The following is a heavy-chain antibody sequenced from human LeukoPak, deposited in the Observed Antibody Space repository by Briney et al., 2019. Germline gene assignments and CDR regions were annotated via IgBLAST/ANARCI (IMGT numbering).Heavy chain of an antibody. Sequence: GGSLRLSCAASGFTFSSYVMEWVRQAPGKGLEWVAFIRYDGSNKFYADSVKGRFTISRDNSKNTLFLQMNNLRAEDTAVYYCAKGPLRDDTWSYFDDWGQGTPVTVSS. CDR2: IRYDGSNK. CDR1: GFTFSSYV. CDR3: AKGPLRDDTWSYFDD. V-gene: IGHV3-30*02. D-gene: IGHD3/OR15-3a*01. J-gene: IGHJ4*02.